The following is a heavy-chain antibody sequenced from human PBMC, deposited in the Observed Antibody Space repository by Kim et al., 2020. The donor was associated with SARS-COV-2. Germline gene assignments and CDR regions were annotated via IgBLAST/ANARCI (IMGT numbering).Heavy chain of an antibody. CDR3: GRGMGWIFNF. D-gene: IGHD2-2*03. CDR2: SGK. V-gene: IGHV3-7*01. Sequence: SGKQYCDSVKGRFIISRESDKNSVFLQMSGLRAEDTAVYYCGRGMGWIFNFWGQGTQVTVSS. J-gene: IGHJ4*02.